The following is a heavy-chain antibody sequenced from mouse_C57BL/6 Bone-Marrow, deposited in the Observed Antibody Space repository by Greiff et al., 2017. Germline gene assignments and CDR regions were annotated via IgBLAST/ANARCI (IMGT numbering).Heavy chain of an antibody. J-gene: IGHJ2*01. V-gene: IGHV1-50*01. Sequence: VQLLQPGAELVKPGASVKLSCKASGYTFTSYWMQWVKQRPGQGLEWIGEIDPAASYTNYNQKFKGKATLTVDTSSSTAYMQLSSLTSEDSAFYYCARDGYYHDYWGQGTTLTVSA. CDR3: ARDGYYHDY. CDR1: GYTFTSYW. D-gene: IGHD2-3*01. CDR2: IDPAASYT.